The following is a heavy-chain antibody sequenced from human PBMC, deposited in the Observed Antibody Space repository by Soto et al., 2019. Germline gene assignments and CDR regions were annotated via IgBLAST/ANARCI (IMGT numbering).Heavy chain of an antibody. CDR3: ASLIAAAGTAYDY. V-gene: IGHV1-69*02. CDR2: IIPILGIA. Sequence: GASVKVSCKASGGTFSSYTISWVRQAPGQGLEWMGRIIPILGIANYAQKFQGRVTITADKSTSTAYMELSSLRSEDTAVYYCASLIAAAGTAYDYWGQGTLVTVSS. J-gene: IGHJ4*02. CDR1: GGTFSSYT. D-gene: IGHD6-13*01.